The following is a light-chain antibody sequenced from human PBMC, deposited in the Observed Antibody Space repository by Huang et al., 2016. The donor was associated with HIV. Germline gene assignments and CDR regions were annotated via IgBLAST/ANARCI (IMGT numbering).Light chain of an antibody. Sequence: DIQMTQSPSSLSASVGDRVTITCRASQGISDSLAWYQQKPGKAPKLLLYAGSRLKSGVPSRFSGSGSGTDYTLTISSLQPEDFATYYCQQYYGVPWTFGQGTKVEIK. CDR1: QGISDS. CDR3: QQYYGVPWT. CDR2: AGS. J-gene: IGKJ1*01. V-gene: IGKV1-NL1*01.